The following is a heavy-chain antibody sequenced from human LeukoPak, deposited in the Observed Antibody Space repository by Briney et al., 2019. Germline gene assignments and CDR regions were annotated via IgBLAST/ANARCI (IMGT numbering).Heavy chain of an antibody. CDR2: ISDTGGNT. CDR3: AKAQLGINSPPDY. V-gene: IGHV3-23*01. D-gene: IGHD7-27*01. CDR1: GFTFGSYA. J-gene: IGHJ4*02. Sequence: PGGSLRLSCAASGFTFGSYAMSWVRQAPGKGLEWVSTISDTGGNTNYADSVKGRFTISRDNSKNAVYLQMNSLGAEGTAVYYCAKAQLGINSPPDYWGQGTLVTVSS.